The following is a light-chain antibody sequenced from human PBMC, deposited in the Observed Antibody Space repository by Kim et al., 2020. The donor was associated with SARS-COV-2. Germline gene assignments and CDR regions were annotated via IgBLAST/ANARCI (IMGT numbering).Light chain of an antibody. J-gene: IGLJ1*01. CDR3: AAWDDSLDGFYV. CDR2: STN. V-gene: IGLV1-44*01. Sequence: RVTISCSGSRSNIGGNTINWYQQLPGKAPKLLIHSTNQRPSGVPGRFSGSKSGTSASLAISGLQSEDEAEYYCAAWDDSLDGFYVFGTGTKVTVL. CDR1: RSNIGGNT.